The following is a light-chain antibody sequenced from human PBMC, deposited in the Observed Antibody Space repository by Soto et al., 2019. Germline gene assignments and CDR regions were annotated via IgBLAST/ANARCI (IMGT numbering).Light chain of an antibody. CDR3: QQYGDWPPDT. V-gene: IGKV3-15*01. J-gene: IGKJ2*01. CDR1: QSVIRN. CDR2: DAS. Sequence: EIVMTQSPATLSVSPGERATLSCRASQSVIRNLVWYQQKPGQPPRLLIYDASTRATGVPARFGGSGSGTEFTLTISGLQSEEFAVYYCQQYGDWPPDTFGQGTKVEI.